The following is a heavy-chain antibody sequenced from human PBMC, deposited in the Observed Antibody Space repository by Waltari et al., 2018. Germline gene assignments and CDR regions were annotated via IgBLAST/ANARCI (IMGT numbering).Heavy chain of an antibody. Sequence: QVQLVQSGAEVKKPGASVKVSCEASGYTCPGRYLHWVRQAPGQGLEWMGRIKPNSGVTDYAQKFQDRVTMTRDTSSSTAYMELSGLRSDDTAVYYCAREATHSYYYFLDVWGKGTTVTVSS. CDR3: AREATHSYYYFLDV. V-gene: IGHV1-2*06. CDR1: GYTCPGRY. CDR2: IKPNSGVT. J-gene: IGHJ6*03.